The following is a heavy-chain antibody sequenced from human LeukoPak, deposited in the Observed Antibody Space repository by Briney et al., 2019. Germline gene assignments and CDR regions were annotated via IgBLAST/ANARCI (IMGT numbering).Heavy chain of an antibody. CDR1: GFTFSSYA. Sequence: GGSLRLSCAASGFTFSSYAMSWVRQAPGKGLEWVSAISGSGGSTYYADSVKGRFTISRDNSKNTLYLQMNSLRAEDTAVYYCARGGDQLLQNTYYYYYYMDVWGKGTTVTVSS. V-gene: IGHV3-23*01. CDR2: ISGSGGST. D-gene: IGHD2-2*01. J-gene: IGHJ6*03. CDR3: ARGGDQLLQNTYYYYYYMDV.